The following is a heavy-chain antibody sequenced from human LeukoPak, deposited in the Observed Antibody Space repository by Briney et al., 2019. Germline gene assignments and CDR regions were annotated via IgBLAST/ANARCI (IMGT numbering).Heavy chain of an antibody. D-gene: IGHD4-17*01. Sequence: ASVKVSCKASGYTFISYGISWVRQAPGQGLEWMGWISAYNGNTNYAQKVQGRVTMTTDTSTSTAYMELRSLRSDDTAVYYCARPRALDYGDYSDAFDIWGQGTMVTVSS. CDR2: ISAYNGNT. V-gene: IGHV1-18*01. CDR3: ARPRALDYGDYSDAFDI. CDR1: GYTFISYG. J-gene: IGHJ3*02.